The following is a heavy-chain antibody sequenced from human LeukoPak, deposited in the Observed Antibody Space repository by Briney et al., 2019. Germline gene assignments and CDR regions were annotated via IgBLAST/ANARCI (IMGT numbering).Heavy chain of an antibody. CDR3: ARTIYYYESTSYFSDAFDV. CDR2: ISGSGGFT. D-gene: IGHD3-22*01. CDR1: GFTFSSYA. Sequence: PGGSLRLSCAASGFTFSSYAMTWVRQAPGKGLEWVSAISGSGGFTYYADSVKGRFTISRDDAKNSLYLEMDSLRAEDTAVYYCARTIYYYESTSYFSDAFDVWGQGTMVTVSS. J-gene: IGHJ3*01. V-gene: IGHV3-23*01.